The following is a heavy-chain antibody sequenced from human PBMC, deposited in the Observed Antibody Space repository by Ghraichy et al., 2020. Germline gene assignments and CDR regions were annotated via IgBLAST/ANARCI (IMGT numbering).Heavy chain of an antibody. V-gene: IGHV3-53*01. CDR1: GLAVTSTY. Sequence: GGSLRLSCTVSGLAVTSTYVIWVRQTPGKGLEWVSVVFAGGFPDYADSVQGRFTISRDISKNTVYLDMDSLRSEDTALYYCATGGPAATDCTSTSCFGEPNDFWGQGTQVTVSS. J-gene: IGHJ4*02. CDR3: ATGGPAATDCTSTSCFGEPNDF. CDR2: VFAGGFP. D-gene: IGHD2-2*01.